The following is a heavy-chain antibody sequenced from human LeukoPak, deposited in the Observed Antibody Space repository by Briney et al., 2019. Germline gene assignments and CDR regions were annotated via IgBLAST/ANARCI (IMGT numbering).Heavy chain of an antibody. CDR3: AKTGSDSSGYFYAFEI. CDR2: ISSDGSDK. V-gene: IGHV3-30-3*01. J-gene: IGHJ4*02. CDR1: GYTFSPHA. Sequence: GGSLRLSCAASGYTFSPHAMHWVRQAPGKGLKWVAVISSDGSDKYYADSVQGRFTISRDNSKNTLYLQMNSLRPEDTAVYYCAKTGSDSSGYFYAFEIWGQGTLVTVSS. D-gene: IGHD3-22*01.